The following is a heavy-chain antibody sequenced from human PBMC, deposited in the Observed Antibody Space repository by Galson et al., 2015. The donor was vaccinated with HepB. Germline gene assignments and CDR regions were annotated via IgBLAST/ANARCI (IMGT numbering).Heavy chain of an antibody. J-gene: IGHJ4*02. Sequence: SLRLSCAASGFTFSSYGMHWVRQAPGKGLEWVAVISYDGSNKYYADSVKGRFTISRDNSKNTLYLQMNSLRAEDTAVYYCANEGGRFGESNFGYWGQGTLVTVSS. CDR1: GFTFSSYG. D-gene: IGHD3-10*01. V-gene: IGHV3-30*18. CDR2: ISYDGSNK. CDR3: ANEGGRFGESNFGY.